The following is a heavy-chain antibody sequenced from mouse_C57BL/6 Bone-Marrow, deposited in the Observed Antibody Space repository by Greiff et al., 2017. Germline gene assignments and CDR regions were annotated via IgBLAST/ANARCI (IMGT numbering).Heavy chain of an antibody. CDR2: ISSGSSTI. V-gene: IGHV5-17*01. CDR1: GFTFSDYG. J-gene: IGHJ2*01. Sequence: EVQRVESGGGLVKPGGSLKLSCAASGFTFSDYGMHWVRQAPEKGLEWVAYISSGSSTIYYADTVKGRFTISRDNAKNTLFLQMNSLRSEDTAMYYCASSTMITYFDYWGQGTTLTVSS. CDR3: ASSTMITYFDY. D-gene: IGHD2-4*01.